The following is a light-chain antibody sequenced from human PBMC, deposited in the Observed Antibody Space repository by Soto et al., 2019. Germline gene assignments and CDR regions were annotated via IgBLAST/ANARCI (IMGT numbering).Light chain of an antibody. CDR3: HHYNNLPLS. CDR1: ESVNRN. Sequence: EIVMTQSPATLSVSPGGRAILSCRASESVNRNLAWYQQRPGQSPRLLIYGASTMATGIPARFSGSGSGTELTVTITSLQSDDFALCCCHHYNNLPLSFGGGTKVEIK. CDR2: GAS. J-gene: IGKJ4*01. V-gene: IGKV3-15*01.